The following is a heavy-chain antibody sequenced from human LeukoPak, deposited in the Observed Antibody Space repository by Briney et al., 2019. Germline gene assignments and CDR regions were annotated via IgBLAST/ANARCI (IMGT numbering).Heavy chain of an antibody. CDR1: GFTFSNFA. Sequence: HPGGSLRLSCSASGFTFSNFAMHWVRQAPGKGLEHVSAIRSNGDSTYYTDSVKGRFTISRDNSQKTLYLQMSSLRAEDTGVYYCVKAATVTIHYYYYGMDVWGQGTTVTVSS. D-gene: IGHD4-17*01. CDR3: VKAATVTIHYYYYGMDV. V-gene: IGHV3-64D*09. J-gene: IGHJ6*02. CDR2: IRSNGDST.